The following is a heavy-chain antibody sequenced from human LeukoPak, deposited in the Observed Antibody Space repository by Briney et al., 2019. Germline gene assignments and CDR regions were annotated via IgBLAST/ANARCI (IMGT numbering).Heavy chain of an antibody. CDR2: ISSSSSYI. D-gene: IGHD3-16*02. V-gene: IGHV3-21*01. CDR3: ARAKMGELSSNDAFDI. Sequence: GGSLRLSCVASGFTFRSYAMSWVRHAPGEGLEWVSSISSSSSYIYYADSVKGRFTISRDNAKNSLYLQMNSLRAEDTAVYYCARAKMGELSSNDAFDIWGQGTMVTVSS. CDR1: GFTFRSYA. J-gene: IGHJ3*02.